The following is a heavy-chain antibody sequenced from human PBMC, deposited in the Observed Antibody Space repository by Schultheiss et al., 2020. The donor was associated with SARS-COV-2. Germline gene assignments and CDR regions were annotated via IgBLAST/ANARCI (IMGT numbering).Heavy chain of an antibody. V-gene: IGHV1-2*06. D-gene: IGHD4-17*01. CDR1: GYIFTYHY. CDR2: ISTYNANT. Sequence: ASVKVSCKTSGYIFTYHYIHWVRQAPGQGLEWMGRISTYNANTDFAQKFQDRVTLTRDTSITTVYMELSRLKSDDTAMYYCARDFRATVTFDSWGQGTLVTVSS. J-gene: IGHJ4*02. CDR3: ARDFRATVTFDS.